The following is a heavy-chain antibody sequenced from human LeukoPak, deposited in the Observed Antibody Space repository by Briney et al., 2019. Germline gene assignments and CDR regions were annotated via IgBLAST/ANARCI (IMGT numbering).Heavy chain of an antibody. CDR1: GGSISSYY. D-gene: IGHD5-18*01. V-gene: IGHV4-59*08. CDR3: AGLGYSYGYGDDY. Sequence: PSETLSLTCTVSGGSISSYYWSWTRQPPGKGLEWIGYIYYSGSTNYNPSLKRRVTISVDTSKNQFSLKLSSVTAADTAVYYCAGLGYSYGYGDDYWGQGTLVTVSS. CDR2: IYYSGST. J-gene: IGHJ4*02.